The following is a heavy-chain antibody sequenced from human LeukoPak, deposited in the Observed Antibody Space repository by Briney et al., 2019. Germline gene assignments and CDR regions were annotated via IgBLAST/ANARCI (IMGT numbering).Heavy chain of an antibody. CDR2: FDPEDGET. V-gene: IGHV1-24*01. D-gene: IGHD4-11*01. Sequence: ASVKVSCKVSGYTLTELSMHWVRQAPGKGLEWMGGFDPEDGETIYAQKFQGRVTMTEDTSTGTAYMELSSLRSEDTAVYYCATGYSNYYYYGMDVWGQGTTVTVSS. CDR1: GYTLTELS. CDR3: ATGYSNYYYYGMDV. J-gene: IGHJ6*02.